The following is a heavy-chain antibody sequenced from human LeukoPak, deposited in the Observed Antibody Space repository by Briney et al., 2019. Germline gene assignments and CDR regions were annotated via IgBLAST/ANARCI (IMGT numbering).Heavy chain of an antibody. CDR3: AEDVAPYCSGGNCYNDY. Sequence: PGASLRLSCAASGFTFSSSAMSWVRQAPGKGLEWVSAISGSGGSTYYYADSVKGRFTISRDNSKNTLYLQMNSLRAEDTAVYYCAEDVAPYCSGGNCYNDYWGQGTLVTVSS. CDR1: GFTFSSSA. CDR2: ISGSGGST. D-gene: IGHD2-15*01. V-gene: IGHV3-23*01. J-gene: IGHJ4*02.